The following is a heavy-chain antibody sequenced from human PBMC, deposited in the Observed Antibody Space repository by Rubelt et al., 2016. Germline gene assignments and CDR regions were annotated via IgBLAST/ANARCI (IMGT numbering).Heavy chain of an antibody. CDR3: ARERVVVVAANRYFDL. CDR2: IYHTGSS. V-gene: IGHV4-59*01. J-gene: IGHJ2*01. CDR1: DGSISSYY. Sequence: QVQLQESDPGLVKPSETLSLTCTVSDGSISSYYWSWIRQPPGEGLEWIGYIYHTGSSNYNPSLKSRVTISVDTSKNQFSLKLSSVTAADTAVYYCARERVVVVAANRYFDLWGRGTLVTVSS. D-gene: IGHD2-15*01.